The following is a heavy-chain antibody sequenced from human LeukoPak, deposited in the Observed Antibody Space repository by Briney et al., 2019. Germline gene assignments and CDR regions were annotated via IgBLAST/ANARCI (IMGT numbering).Heavy chain of an antibody. D-gene: IGHD3-3*01. V-gene: IGHV4-38-2*02. J-gene: IGHJ5*02. CDR3: ARERKTIFGRHGWFDP. CDR1: GGSISTYY. CDR2: IYHSGST. Sequence: PSETLSLTCTVSGGSISTYYWGWIRQPPGKGLEWIGSIYHSGSTYYNPSLKSRVTISVDTSKNQFSLKLSSVTAADTAVYYCARERKTIFGRHGWFDPWGQGTLVTVSS.